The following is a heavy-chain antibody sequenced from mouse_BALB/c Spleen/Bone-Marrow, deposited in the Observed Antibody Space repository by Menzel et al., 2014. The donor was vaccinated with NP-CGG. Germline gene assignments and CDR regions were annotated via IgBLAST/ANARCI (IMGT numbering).Heavy chain of an antibody. Sequence: QVQLQQSGAEQVRPGTSVKVSCKAAGYAFTYYLIDWIKQRPGQRPGQGLEWIGVINPGTGGTNYNEKFKGRATLTADNSSSTAYMQLSSLTSDDSAVYFSARRPWFAYWGQGTLVTVSA. CDR2: INPGTGGT. CDR3: ARRPWFAY. J-gene: IGHJ3*01. V-gene: IGHV1-54*01. CDR1: GYAFTYYL.